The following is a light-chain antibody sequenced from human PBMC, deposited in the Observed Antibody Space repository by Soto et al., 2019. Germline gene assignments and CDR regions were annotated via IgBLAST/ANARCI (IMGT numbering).Light chain of an antibody. CDR1: QSVLYSSNNKNY. V-gene: IGKV4-1*01. Sequence: DIVMTQSPDSLAVSLGERATINCKSSQSVLYSSNNKNYLAWYQQKPGQPPKLLIYWASTRESGVPDRFSGSGSGTDFTLTISSLQAEDVAVYSCQQYYRTDPITFGQGTRLEIK. CDR3: QQYYRTDPIT. CDR2: WAS. J-gene: IGKJ5*01.